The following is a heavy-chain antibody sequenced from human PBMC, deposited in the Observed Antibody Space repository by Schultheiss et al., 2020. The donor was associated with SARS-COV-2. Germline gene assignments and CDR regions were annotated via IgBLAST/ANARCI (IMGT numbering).Heavy chain of an antibody. CDR1: GFTFSSYW. Sequence: GGSLRLSCAASGFTFSSYWMHWVRQAPGKGLVWVSRINSDGSSTSYADSVKGRFTISRDNAKNTLYLQMNSLRAEDTAVYYCARLGNDILTGYYRWGQGTLVTVSS. CDR2: INSDGSST. J-gene: IGHJ4*02. CDR3: ARLGNDILTGYYR. D-gene: IGHD3-9*01. V-gene: IGHV3-74*01.